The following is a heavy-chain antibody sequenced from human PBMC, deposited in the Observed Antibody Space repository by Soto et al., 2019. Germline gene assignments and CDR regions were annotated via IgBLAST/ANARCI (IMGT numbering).Heavy chain of an antibody. Sequence: LSETLSLTCTVSGGSISSGDYYWSWIRQPPGKGLEWIGYIYYSGSTYYNPSLKSRVTISVDTPKNQFSLKLSSVTAADTAVYYCARDRQGYCSGGSCYSDYYGMDVWGQGTTVTVSS. V-gene: IGHV4-30-4*01. CDR1: GGSISSGDYY. CDR3: ARDRQGYCSGGSCYSDYYGMDV. CDR2: IYYSGST. J-gene: IGHJ6*02. D-gene: IGHD2-15*01.